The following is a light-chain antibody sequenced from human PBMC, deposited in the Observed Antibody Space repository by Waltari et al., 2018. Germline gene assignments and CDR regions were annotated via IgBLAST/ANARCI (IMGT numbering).Light chain of an antibody. V-gene: IGKV3-20*01. J-gene: IGKJ4*01. CDR1: QSVNSNY. Sequence: EIVLTQSPGTLSLSPGERATLPCRASQSVNSNYLAWYQQKPGQAPRPLIFGASIRATGFPDRFSGSGSGTDFTVTISRLEPEDFAVYYCQQYGSSPLTFGGGTKVEIK. CDR3: QQYGSSPLT. CDR2: GAS.